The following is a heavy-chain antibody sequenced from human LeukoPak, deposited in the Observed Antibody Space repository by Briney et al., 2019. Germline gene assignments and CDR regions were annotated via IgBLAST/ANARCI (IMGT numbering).Heavy chain of an antibody. D-gene: IGHD3-22*01. CDR2: IIPIFGTA. J-gene: IGHJ3*02. V-gene: IGHV1-69*06. Sequence: ASVKVSCKASGGTFSSYAISWMRQAPAQGLELMGWIIPIFGTANYAHKFQGRVTITSDKSTSTAYMELSSLRSEDTAVYYCARSPREDYYDSSGWLMMGFDIWGQGTMVTVSS. CDR3: ARSPREDYYDSSGWLMMGFDI. CDR1: GGTFSSYA.